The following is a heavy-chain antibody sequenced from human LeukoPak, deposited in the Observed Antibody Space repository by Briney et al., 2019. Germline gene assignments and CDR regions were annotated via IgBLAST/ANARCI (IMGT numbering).Heavy chain of an antibody. CDR1: GYTFTSYA. J-gene: IGHJ4*02. CDR2: INTNTGNP. Sequence: AASVKVSCKASGYTFTSYAMNWVRQAPGQGLEWMGWINTNTGNPTYAQGFTGRFVFSLDTSVSTAYLQISSLKAEDTAVYYCARWGRGIAARTYYFDYWGQGTLVTVSS. CDR3: ARWGRGIAARTYYFDY. D-gene: IGHD6-6*01. V-gene: IGHV7-4-1*02.